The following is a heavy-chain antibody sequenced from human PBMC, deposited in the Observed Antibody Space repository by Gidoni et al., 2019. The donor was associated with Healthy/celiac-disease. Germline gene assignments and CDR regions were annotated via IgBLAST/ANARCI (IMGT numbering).Heavy chain of an antibody. CDR1: GFTFSRYS. J-gene: IGHJ6*03. Sequence: EVQLVESGGGLVQPGGSLRLSCAASGFTFSRYSMNWVRQAPGKGLGWVSYISSSSSTIYYADSVKGRFTISRDNAKNSLYLQMNSLRDEDTAVYYCAREGVNCSGGSCYSEADYYMDVWGKGTTVTVSS. CDR3: AREGVNCSGGSCYSEADYYMDV. CDR2: ISSSSSTI. V-gene: IGHV3-48*02. D-gene: IGHD2-15*01.